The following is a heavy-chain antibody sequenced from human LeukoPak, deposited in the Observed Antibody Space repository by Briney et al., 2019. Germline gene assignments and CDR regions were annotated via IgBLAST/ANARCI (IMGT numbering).Heavy chain of an antibody. CDR2: INHSGST. V-gene: IGHV4-34*01. CDR3: ARVGARNFAY. Sequence: PSETLSLTCAVYGGSFSGYYWSWIRQPPGKGLERVGEINHSGSTNYIPSLNSRVTISVDTSKNQFSLKLSSVHAAVTAVYYCARVGARNFAYWGQGTLVTVSS. CDR1: GGSFSGYY. J-gene: IGHJ4*02. D-gene: IGHD6-6*01.